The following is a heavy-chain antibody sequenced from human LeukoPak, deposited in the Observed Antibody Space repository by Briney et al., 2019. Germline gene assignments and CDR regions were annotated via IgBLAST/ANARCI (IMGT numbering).Heavy chain of an antibody. CDR2: MNPISGST. D-gene: IGHD6-25*01. Sequence: ASVKVSCKASGYTFSSYDINWGRQAAGQGREWMGWMNPISGSTGYAQKFRGRVTMTRDTSTTTAFLELSSLRSDDTAIYYCARVQRFQTVWFDPWGQGTLVTVSS. J-gene: IGHJ5*02. CDR1: GYTFSSYD. CDR3: ARVQRFQTVWFDP. V-gene: IGHV1-8*01.